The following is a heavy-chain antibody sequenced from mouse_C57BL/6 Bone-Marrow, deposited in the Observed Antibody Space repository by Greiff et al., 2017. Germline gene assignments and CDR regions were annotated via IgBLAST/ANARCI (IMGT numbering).Heavy chain of an antibody. CDR2: IYPGSGNT. CDR1: GYTFTDYY. Sequence: VQVVESGAELVRPGASVKLSCKASGYTFTDYYINWVKQRPGQGLEWIARIYPGSGNTYYNEKFKGKATLTAEKTSSAAYMQLSRLTSESSAVYFCASPLISTVVATDYWGQGTTLTVSS. J-gene: IGHJ2*01. CDR3: ASPLISTVVATDY. D-gene: IGHD1-1*01. V-gene: IGHV1-76*01.